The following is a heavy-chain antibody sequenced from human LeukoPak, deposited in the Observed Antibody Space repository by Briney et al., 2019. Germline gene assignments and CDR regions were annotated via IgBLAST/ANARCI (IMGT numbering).Heavy chain of an antibody. CDR1: GYSISSGYY. Sequence: SETLSLTCTASGYSISSGYYWGWIRQPPGKGLEWIGSIYHSGSTYYNPSLKSRVTISVDTSKNQFSLKLSSVTAADTAVYYCARAIVVVAAINFDYWGQGTLVTVSS. V-gene: IGHV4-38-2*02. CDR2: IYHSGST. CDR3: ARAIVVVAAINFDY. J-gene: IGHJ4*02. D-gene: IGHD2-15*01.